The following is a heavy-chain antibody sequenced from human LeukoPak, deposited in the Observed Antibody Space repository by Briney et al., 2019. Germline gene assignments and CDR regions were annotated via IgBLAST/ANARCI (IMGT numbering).Heavy chain of an antibody. CDR1: GGSISSYY. CDR2: IYYSGST. Sequence: TSETLSLTCTVSGGSISSYYWSWIRQPPGKGLEWIAYIYYSGSTNYNPSLKSRVTISVDTSKNQFSLKLSSVTAVDTAVYYCARRYGSGSSGTFDYWGQGTLVTVSS. V-gene: IGHV4-59*01. D-gene: IGHD3-10*01. CDR3: ARRYGSGSSGTFDY. J-gene: IGHJ4*02.